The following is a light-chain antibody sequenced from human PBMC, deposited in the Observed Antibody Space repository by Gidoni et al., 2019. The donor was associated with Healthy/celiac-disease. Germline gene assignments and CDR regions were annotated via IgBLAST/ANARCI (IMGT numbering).Light chain of an antibody. CDR2: AAS. Sequence: DIQMTQSPSSLSASVGDRVTITCRASQSISSCLACYQQKPGKAPKLLIYAASSLQSGVPSRLSSSGSSTTYTLTTSSRQHEDFVTYYCHQNYSTPWTFGQGTKVEIK. CDR1: QSISSC. CDR3: HQNYSTPWT. J-gene: IGKJ1*01. V-gene: IGKV1-39*01.